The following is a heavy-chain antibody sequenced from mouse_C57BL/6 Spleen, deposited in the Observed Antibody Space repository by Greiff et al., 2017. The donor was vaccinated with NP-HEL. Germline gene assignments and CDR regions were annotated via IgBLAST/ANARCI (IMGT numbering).Heavy chain of an antibody. CDR1: GFTFSSYA. Sequence: EVMLVESGGGLVKPGGSLKLSCAASGFTFSSYAMSWVRQTPEKRLEWVATISDGGSYTYYPDNVKGRFTISRDNAKNNLYLQMSHLKSEDTAMYYCARDGGTNVDYWGQGTTLTVSS. CDR2: ISDGGSYT. CDR3: ARDGGTNVDY. D-gene: IGHD3-3*01. V-gene: IGHV5-4*01. J-gene: IGHJ2*01.